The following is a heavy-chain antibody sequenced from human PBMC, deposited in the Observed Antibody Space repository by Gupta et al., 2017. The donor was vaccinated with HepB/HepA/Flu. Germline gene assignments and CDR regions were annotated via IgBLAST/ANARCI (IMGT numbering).Heavy chain of an antibody. Sequence: YGVYGGSFSGYYWSWIRQPPGKGLEWIGEINHSGSTNYNPSLKSRVTISVDTSKNQFSLKLSSVTAADTAVYYCASLLQSRNYYYYYGMDVWGQGTTVTVSS. J-gene: IGHJ6*02. V-gene: IGHV4-34*01. CDR1: GGSFSGYY. D-gene: IGHD4-11*01. CDR3: ASLLQSRNYYYYYGMDV. CDR2: INHSGST.